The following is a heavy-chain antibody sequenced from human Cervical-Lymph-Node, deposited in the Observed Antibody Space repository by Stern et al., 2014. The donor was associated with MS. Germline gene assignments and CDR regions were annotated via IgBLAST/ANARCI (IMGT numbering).Heavy chain of an antibody. CDR1: GGSISSYH. CDR3: ARDGVEGYDY. J-gene: IGHJ4*02. CDR2: IYYSGST. V-gene: IGHV4-59*01. Sequence: VQLVESGPGLVKPSETLSLTCTVSGGSISSYHWSWIRQPPGKGLEWIGYIYYSGSTNYNPSLKSRVTISVDTSKNQFSLKLSSVTAADTAVYYCARDGVEGYDYWGQGTLVTVSS. D-gene: IGHD3-16*01.